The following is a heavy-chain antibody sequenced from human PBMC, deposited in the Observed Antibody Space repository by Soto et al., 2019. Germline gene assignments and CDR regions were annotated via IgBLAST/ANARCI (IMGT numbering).Heavy chain of an antibody. CDR1: GXSLRTNGVG. CDR2: IYWNGDK. J-gene: IGHJ4*02. D-gene: IGHD3-22*01. V-gene: IGHV2-5*01. Sequence: SGPTLVKPTQXXTLTCTFXGXSLRTNGVGVHWIXQPPGKALEWLGLIYWNGDKRYSPSLKTRLTITKDTSKNQVVLTMTNMDPVDTGTYYCVHSGLGTSSGYNFWGQGTPVTVSS. CDR3: VHSGLGTSSGYNF.